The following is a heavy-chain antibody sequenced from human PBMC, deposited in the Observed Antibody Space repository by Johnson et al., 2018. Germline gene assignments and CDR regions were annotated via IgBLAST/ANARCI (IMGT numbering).Heavy chain of an antibody. CDR3: ARVVHYYMDV. J-gene: IGHJ6*03. Sequence: VRLVQSGGGVVQPGGSLRLSYAASGFTFSTYAMSWVRQAPGKGLEWVSAISGSGGSIYYADSVKGRFPISRDNAKNSLSLQMNSLRAEDTAVYYWARVVHYYMDVWGKGTTVTVSS. D-gene: IGHD3-10*01. CDR2: ISGSGGSI. CDR1: GFTFSTYA. V-gene: IGHV3-23*04.